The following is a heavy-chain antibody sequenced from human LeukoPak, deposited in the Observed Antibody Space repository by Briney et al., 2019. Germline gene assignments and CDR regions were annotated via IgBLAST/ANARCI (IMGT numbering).Heavy chain of an antibody. CDR3: ARETDNTWAYDFDI. J-gene: IGHJ3*02. D-gene: IGHD1-14*01. CDR2: ISSSGSTI. CDR1: GFTFSSYE. Sequence: GGSLRLSCAASGFTFSSYEMNWVRQAPGKGLEWVSYISSSGSTIYYADSVKGRFTISRDNAKNSLYLQMNSLRAEDTAVYYCARETDNTWAYDFDIWGQGTMVTVSS. V-gene: IGHV3-48*03.